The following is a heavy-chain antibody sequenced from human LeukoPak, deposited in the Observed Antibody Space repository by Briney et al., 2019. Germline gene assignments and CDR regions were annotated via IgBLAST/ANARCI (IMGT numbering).Heavy chain of an antibody. CDR2: MNPNSGNT. CDR1: GYTFTSYD. J-gene: IGHJ3*02. Sequence: ASVKVSCKASGYTFTSYDINWVRQATGQGLEWMGWMNPNSGNTGYAQKFQGRVTMTRNTSISTAYMELSSLRSEGTAVYYCARVRITMVRGVILGAAFDIWGQGTMVTVSS. CDR3: ARVRITMVRGVILGAAFDI. V-gene: IGHV1-8*01. D-gene: IGHD3-10*01.